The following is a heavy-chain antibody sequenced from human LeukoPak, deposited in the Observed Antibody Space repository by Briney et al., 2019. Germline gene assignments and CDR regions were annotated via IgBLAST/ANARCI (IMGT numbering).Heavy chain of an antibody. D-gene: IGHD3-22*01. Sequence: GGSLRLSCAASGFTFSDYDMRWIRQAPGKGLEWVSYISSSGSTIYYADSVKGRFTISRDNAKNSLYPQMNSLRAEDTAVYYCARARVLVVVIDYFDYWGQGTLVTVSS. CDR2: ISSSGSTI. CDR1: GFTFSDYD. V-gene: IGHV3-11*01. CDR3: ARARVLVVVIDYFDY. J-gene: IGHJ4*02.